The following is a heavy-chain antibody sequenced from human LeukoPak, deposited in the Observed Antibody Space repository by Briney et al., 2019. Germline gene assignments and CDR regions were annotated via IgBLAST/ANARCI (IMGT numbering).Heavy chain of an antibody. Sequence: SQTLSLTCTVSGGSFSSGDYYWSWIPPPPGKGLEWIVYIDYSGSTYYNPSLKSRVTISVDTSKNQFSLKLSSVTAADTAVYYCARHPNEDTAMGAGAFDIWGQGTMVTVSS. CDR1: GGSFSSGDYY. D-gene: IGHD5-18*01. J-gene: IGHJ3*02. V-gene: IGHV4-30-4*08. CDR3: ARHPNEDTAMGAGAFDI. CDR2: IDYSGST.